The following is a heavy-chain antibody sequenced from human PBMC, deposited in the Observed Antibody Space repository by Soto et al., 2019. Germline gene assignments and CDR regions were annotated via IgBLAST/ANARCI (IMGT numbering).Heavy chain of an antibody. CDR1: SGSFRGYF. V-gene: IGHV4-34*10. D-gene: IGHD2-15*01. Sequence: SETLSLTCAVYSGSFRGYFWSWIHQPPGKGLEWIGEINHSGITSYSPSLGSRVTTSVDTPKNQFSLRLRSVTAADTAIYYCARRFCSDSYCSYFDYWGRGTLVTVSS. CDR3: ARRFCSDSYCSYFDY. J-gene: IGHJ4*02. CDR2: INHSGIT.